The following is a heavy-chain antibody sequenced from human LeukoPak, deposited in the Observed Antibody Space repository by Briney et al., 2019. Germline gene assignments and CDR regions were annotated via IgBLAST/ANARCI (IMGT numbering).Heavy chain of an antibody. V-gene: IGHV3-30*02. CDR2: IRYDGSKK. CDR3: AKEELRRITMWGYMDV. Sequence: PGGSLRLSCTASGFTFDYYGMHWVRQAPGKGLEWVAFIRYDGSKKYYTDSVKGRFTISRDNSKNTLYPQMNSLSAEDTAFYYCAKEELRRITMWGYMDVWGKGTTVTISS. D-gene: IGHD3-10*02. J-gene: IGHJ6*03. CDR1: GFTFDYYG.